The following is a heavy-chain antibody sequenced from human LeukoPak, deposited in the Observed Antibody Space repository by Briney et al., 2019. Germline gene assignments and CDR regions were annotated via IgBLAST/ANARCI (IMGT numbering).Heavy chain of an antibody. D-gene: IGHD4-17*01. CDR3: ARTYGDLGY. V-gene: IGHV4-61*09. J-gene: IGHJ4*02. CDR2: IYTSGSTNY. Sequence: PSGTLSLTCTVSGGSISSGTYHWSWIRQPAGKGLEWIGHIYTSGSTNYNYNPSLKSRVTTSVDTSKNQFSLKLSSVTAADTAVYYCARTYGDLGYWGQGTMVTVSS. CDR1: GGSISSGTYH.